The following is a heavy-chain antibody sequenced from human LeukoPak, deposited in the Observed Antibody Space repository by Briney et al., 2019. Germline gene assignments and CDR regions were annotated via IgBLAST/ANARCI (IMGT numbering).Heavy chain of an antibody. D-gene: IGHD6-19*01. Sequence: GESLKISCKGSGYSFTSYWIGWVRQMPGKGLEWMGIIYPGDSDTRYSPSFQGQVTISADKSISTAYLQWSSLKASDTAMYYCARHVGYSSGWVNWFDPRGQGTLVTVSS. CDR2: IYPGDSDT. CDR1: GYSFTSYW. J-gene: IGHJ5*02. V-gene: IGHV5-51*01. CDR3: ARHVGYSSGWVNWFDP.